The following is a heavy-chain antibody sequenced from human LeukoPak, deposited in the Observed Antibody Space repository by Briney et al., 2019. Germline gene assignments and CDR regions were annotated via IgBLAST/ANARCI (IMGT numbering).Heavy chain of an antibody. D-gene: IGHD2-2*01. CDR3: ARDLGYWSSTSCFPFDY. Sequence: ASVKVSCKASGYTFTGYYMHWVRQAPGQGPEWMGWINPNSGGTNYAQKFQGRVTMTRDTSISTAYMELSRLRSDDTAVYYCARDLGYWSSTSCFPFDYWGQGTLVTVSS. CDR1: GYTFTGYY. CDR2: INPNSGGT. V-gene: IGHV1-2*02. J-gene: IGHJ4*02.